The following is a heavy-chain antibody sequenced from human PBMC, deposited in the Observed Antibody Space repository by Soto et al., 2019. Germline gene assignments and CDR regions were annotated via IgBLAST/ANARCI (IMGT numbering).Heavy chain of an antibody. V-gene: IGHV4-34*01. Sequence: PSETLSLTCAVYGGSFSGYYWSWIRQPPGKGLEWIGEINHSGSTNYNPSLKSRVTISVDTSKNQCSLKLSSVTAADTAVYYCARGARRIAARTYYYGMDVWGQGTTVTVSS. D-gene: IGHD6-6*01. J-gene: IGHJ6*02. CDR1: GGSFSGYY. CDR2: INHSGST. CDR3: ARGARRIAARTYYYGMDV.